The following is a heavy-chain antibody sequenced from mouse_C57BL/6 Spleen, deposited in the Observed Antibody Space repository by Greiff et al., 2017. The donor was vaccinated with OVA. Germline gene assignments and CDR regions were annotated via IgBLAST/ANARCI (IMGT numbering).Heavy chain of an antibody. CDR2: IRLKSDNYAT. D-gene: IGHD4-1*01. CDR1: GFTFSNYW. V-gene: IGHV6-3*01. CDR3: TSANWDVGGFDY. Sequence: EVQGVESGGGLVQPGGSMKLSCVASGFTFSNYWMNWVRQSPEKGLEWVAQIRLKSDNYATHYAESVKGRFTISRDDSKSSVYLQMNNLRAEDTGIYYCTSANWDVGGFDYWGQGTTLTVSS. J-gene: IGHJ2*01.